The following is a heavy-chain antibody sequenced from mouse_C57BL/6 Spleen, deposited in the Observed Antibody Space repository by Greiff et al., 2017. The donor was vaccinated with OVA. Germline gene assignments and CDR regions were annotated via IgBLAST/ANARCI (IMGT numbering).Heavy chain of an antibody. Sequence: EVQLQQSGPELVKPGASVKISCKASGYTFTDYYMNWVKQSHGKSLEWIGDINPNNGGTSYNQKFKGKATLTVDKSSSTAYMELRSLTSEDSAVYYCARGEGYDVYFDVWGTGTTVTVSS. CDR3: ARGEGYDVYFDV. CDR2: INPNNGGT. D-gene: IGHD2-2*01. J-gene: IGHJ1*03. V-gene: IGHV1-26*01. CDR1: GYTFTDYY.